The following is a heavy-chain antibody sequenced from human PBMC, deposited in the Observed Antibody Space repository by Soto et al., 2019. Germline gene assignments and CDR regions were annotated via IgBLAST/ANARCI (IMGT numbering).Heavy chain of an antibody. V-gene: IGHV4-31*03. D-gene: IGHD2-15*01. CDR2: INFSGSS. J-gene: IGHJ4*02. CDR3: ARVSVVLAVVDY. Sequence: SETLSPTCTVCADSDSTGRNYCSWILQHPGKGLEWIGYINFSGSSKYNPYLERRVTMSLDTSKSQFSLLLATVTAADTAVYYCARVSVVLAVVDYWGQGALVTVYS. CDR1: ADSDSTGRNY.